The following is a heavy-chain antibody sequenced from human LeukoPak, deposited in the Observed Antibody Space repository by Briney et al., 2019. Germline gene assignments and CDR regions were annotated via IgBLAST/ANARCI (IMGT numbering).Heavy chain of an antibody. D-gene: IGHD1-26*01. CDR3: VRDSASTPLDY. CDR2: VSNDGSNE. Sequence: PGGSLRLSCAASGFTFSSYGMHWVRQAPGKGMEWVAVVSNDGSNEYYADSVKGRFAISRDNSKNTVYLQMNSLRGEDTAVYYCVRDSASTPLDYWGQGTLVTVSS. V-gene: IGHV3-33*01. J-gene: IGHJ4*02. CDR1: GFTFSSYG.